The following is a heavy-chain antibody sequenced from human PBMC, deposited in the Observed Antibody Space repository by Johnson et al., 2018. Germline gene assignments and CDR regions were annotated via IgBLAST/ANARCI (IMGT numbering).Heavy chain of an antibody. CDR3: PRVLRTRIRRIRETVINDYYYYLDV. Sequence: VQLVQSGGRLIQPGGSLRLSCAASGFTVSSNFMSWVRQAPGRGLEWVSFVYSGGRTNYADSVEGRFTISRDNSEHTLYLQMNSLRVEDTAGYYCPRVLRTRIRRIRETVINDYYYYLDVWGKGTTVTVSS. D-gene: IGHD3-10*01. V-gene: IGHV3-53*01. CDR2: VYSGGRT. CDR1: GFTVSSNF. J-gene: IGHJ6*03.